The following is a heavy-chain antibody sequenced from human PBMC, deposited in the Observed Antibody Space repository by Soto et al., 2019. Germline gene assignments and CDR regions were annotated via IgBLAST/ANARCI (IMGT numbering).Heavy chain of an antibody. CDR1: GFTFSSYS. V-gene: IGHV3-48*02. CDR3: ARDGDTDHDFWSRYRLDGMDV. D-gene: IGHD3-3*01. J-gene: IGHJ6*02. CDR2: ISSSSSTI. Sequence: GGSLRLSCAASGFTFSSYSMNWVRQAPGKGLEWVSYISSSSSTIYYADSVKGRFTISRDNAKNSLYLQMNSLRDEDTAVYYCARDGDTDHDFWSRYRLDGMDVWLLGPTATVSS.